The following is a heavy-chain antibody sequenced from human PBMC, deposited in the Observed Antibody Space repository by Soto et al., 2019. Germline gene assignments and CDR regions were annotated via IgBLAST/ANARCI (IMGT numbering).Heavy chain of an antibody. CDR1: GGSFSGYY. CDR3: ARGYHMVRGVIITKLNIPSNWFDP. Sequence: QVQLQQWGAGLLKPSETLSLTCAVYGGSFSGYYWSWIRQPPGKGLEWIGEINHSGSTNYNPSLKNRVTISVDTSKNQFSLKLSSVTAADTAVYYCARGYHMVRGVIITKLNIPSNWFDPWGQGTLVTVSS. CDR2: INHSGST. J-gene: IGHJ5*02. D-gene: IGHD3-10*01. V-gene: IGHV4-34*01.